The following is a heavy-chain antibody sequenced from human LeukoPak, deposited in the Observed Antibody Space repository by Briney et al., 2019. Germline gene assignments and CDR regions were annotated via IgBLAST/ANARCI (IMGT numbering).Heavy chain of an antibody. D-gene: IGHD2-15*01. J-gene: IGHJ4*02. CDR1: GFTFSSYA. CDR3: AKDGHIVVVVAATWGYFDY. Sequence: GGSLRLSCAASGFTFSSYAMSWVRQAPGKGLEWASAISGSGGSTYYADSVKGRFTTSRDNSRNTLYLQMNSLRAEDTAVYYCAKDGHIVVVVAATWGYFDYWGQGTLVTVSS. CDR2: ISGSGGST. V-gene: IGHV3-23*01.